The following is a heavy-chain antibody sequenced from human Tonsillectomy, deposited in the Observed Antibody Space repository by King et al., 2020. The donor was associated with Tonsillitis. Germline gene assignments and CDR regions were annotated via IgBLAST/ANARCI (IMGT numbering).Heavy chain of an antibody. D-gene: IGHD3-3*01. V-gene: IGHV1-69*01. CDR3: ASTRTTTVFGVVVTSFSLDC. CDR1: GDTFINYA. CDR2: IIPISGTT. J-gene: IGHJ4*02. Sequence: QLVQSGSEVKKPGSSVKVSCKASGDTFINYAFNWVRQAPGQGLEWMGGIIPISGTTNYAQNLQGRVTISADESSTTAYMELSSLRSEDTAVYYCASTRTTTVFGVVVTSFSLDCWGQGTLVTVSS.